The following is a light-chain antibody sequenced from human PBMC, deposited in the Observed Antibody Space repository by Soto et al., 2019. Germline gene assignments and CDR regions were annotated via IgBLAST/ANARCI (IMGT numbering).Light chain of an antibody. CDR3: QQYNIWPPIT. V-gene: IGKV3-15*01. CDR1: QSVSSN. J-gene: IGKJ5*01. CDR2: GAS. Sequence: EIVMTQSPATLSVSPGERATRSCRASQSVSSNLAWYQQKPGQAPRLLIYGASTRATGIPARFSGSGSGTEFTLTISSLQSEDFAVYYCQQYNIWPPITFGQGTRLEIK.